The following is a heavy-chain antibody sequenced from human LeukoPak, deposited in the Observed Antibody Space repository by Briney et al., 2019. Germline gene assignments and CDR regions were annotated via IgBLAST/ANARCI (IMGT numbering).Heavy chain of an antibody. J-gene: IGHJ4*02. D-gene: IGHD5-24*01. Sequence: ASVTVSCKASGGTFSSYAISWVRQAPGQGLEWMGRIIPILGIANYAQKFQGRVTITADKSTSTAYMELSSLRSEDTAVYYCARRRRDGYNAFDYWGQGTLVTVSS. CDR2: IIPILGIA. CDR1: GGTFSSYA. CDR3: ARRRRDGYNAFDY. V-gene: IGHV1-69*04.